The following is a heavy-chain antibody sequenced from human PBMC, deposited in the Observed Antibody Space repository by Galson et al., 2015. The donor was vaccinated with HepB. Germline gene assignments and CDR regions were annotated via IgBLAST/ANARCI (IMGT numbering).Heavy chain of an antibody. CDR2: VNTGNGNT. CDR1: GYSLSIYN. CDR3: ARGGQWPQFYFFDY. D-gene: IGHD5-24*01. V-gene: IGHV1-3*04. Sequence: SVKVSCKASGYSLSIYNIHWVRQAPGQRLEWMGWVNTGNGNTKYSQKFQDRITLTRDTSATTAYMELSSLEYEDTAVYYCARGGQWPQFYFFDYWGRGTLVTVSS. J-gene: IGHJ4*02.